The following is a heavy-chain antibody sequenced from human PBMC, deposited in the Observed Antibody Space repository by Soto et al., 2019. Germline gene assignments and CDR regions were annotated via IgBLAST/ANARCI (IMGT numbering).Heavy chain of an antibody. V-gene: IGHV3-9*01. J-gene: IGHJ4*02. D-gene: IGHD6-19*01. CDR2: ISWNSGSI. Sequence: EVQLVESGGGLVQPGRSLRLSCAASGFTFDDYAMHWVRQAPGKGLEWVSGISWNSGSIGYADSVKGRFTISRDNAKNSLYLQMNSLRAEDTALYYYAKDITVAGIKPSHYFDYWGQGTLVTVSS. CDR1: GFTFDDYA. CDR3: AKDITVAGIKPSHYFDY.